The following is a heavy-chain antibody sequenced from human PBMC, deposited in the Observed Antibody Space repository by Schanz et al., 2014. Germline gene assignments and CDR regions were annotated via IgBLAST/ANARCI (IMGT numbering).Heavy chain of an antibody. V-gene: IGHV3-30*02. CDR1: GFTFSSYG. D-gene: IGHD6-19*01. Sequence: VQLVESGGGVVQPGGSLRLSCAASGFTFSSYGMHWVRQAPGKGLEWVAFIRYDGSNNYYADSVKGRFTISRDNSKNTLYLQMNSLRAEDTAVYYCARDRVQYSSGWYSDSWGQGTLDTVSS. CDR2: IRYDGSNN. CDR3: ARDRVQYSSGWYSDS. J-gene: IGHJ4*02.